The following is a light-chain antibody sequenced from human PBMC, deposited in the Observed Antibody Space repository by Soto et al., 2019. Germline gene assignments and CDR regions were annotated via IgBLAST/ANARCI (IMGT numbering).Light chain of an antibody. Sequence: SALTQSPSASGSPGQSVTISCTGTSSDIGGYNSVSWYQQHPGKAPKVMIYDVTKRPSGVPDRFSGSKSGNTASLTVSAPQGGGEADYFRHSFTGGNHLVFGTGTKLTVL. CDR3: HSFTGGNHLV. CDR1: SSDIGGYNS. CDR2: DVT. J-gene: IGLJ1*01. V-gene: IGLV2-8*01.